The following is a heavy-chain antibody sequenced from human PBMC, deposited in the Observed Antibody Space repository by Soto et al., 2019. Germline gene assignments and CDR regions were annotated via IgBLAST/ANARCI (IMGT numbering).Heavy chain of an antibody. CDR3: VRDRRIYYSDPHDEFVASDYEV. D-gene: IGHD3-22*01. Sequence: QVQLIQSEAEVKKPGSSVRVSCTASGGIFGSHGFSWVRQAPGQRLEWVGGFIPIFRTLTYTEKFQARVRIAADESTNTVYLDLGSLTSEDKAVYYCVRDRRIYYSDPHDEFVASDYEVWGQGTMVSVSS. CDR2: FIPIFRTL. J-gene: IGHJ3*01. V-gene: IGHV1-69*01. CDR1: GGIFGSHG.